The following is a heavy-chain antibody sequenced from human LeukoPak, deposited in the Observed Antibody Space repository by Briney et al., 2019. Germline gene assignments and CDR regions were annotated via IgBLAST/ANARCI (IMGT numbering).Heavy chain of an antibody. CDR3: ARLYDFWSGYPFDP. J-gene: IGHJ5*02. V-gene: IGHV3-11*04. CDR1: GFTFSDYY. Sequence: PGGSLRLSCAASGFTFSDYYMSWIRQAPGKGLEWVSYISSSGSTIYYADSVKGRFTISRDNAKNSLYLQMNSLRAEDTAVYYCARLYDFWSGYPFDPWGQGTLVTVSS. D-gene: IGHD3-3*01. CDR2: ISSSGSTI.